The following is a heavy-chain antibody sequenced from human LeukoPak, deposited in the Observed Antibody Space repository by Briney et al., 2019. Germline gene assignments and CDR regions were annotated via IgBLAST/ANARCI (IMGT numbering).Heavy chain of an antibody. D-gene: IGHD3-10*01. CDR1: GFVVSSNS. CDR2: IYTGDST. CDR3: VRDAVRGFHYGMDV. Sequence: GGSLRLSCAASGFVVSSNSMNWVRQAPGRGLEWVSVIYTGDSTYYADSVKGRFTISRDNSKNTMYLQMSSLRAEDTALYYCVRDAVRGFHYGMDVWGQGTTVTVSS. V-gene: IGHV3-53*01. J-gene: IGHJ6*02.